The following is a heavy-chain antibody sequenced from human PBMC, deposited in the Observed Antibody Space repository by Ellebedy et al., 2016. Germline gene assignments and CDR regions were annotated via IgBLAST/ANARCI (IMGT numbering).Heavy chain of an antibody. Sequence: GESLKISXAASGLTFSDYYMSWIRQAPGKGLEWVSYISSRSSYTNYADSVKGRFTISGDKAKNSLYLQMNSLRAEDTAVYYCARFLNKSESRSSLSPYYYGLDVWGQGTTVTVSS. V-gene: IGHV3-11*03. D-gene: IGHD3-10*01. CDR1: GLTFSDYY. J-gene: IGHJ6*02. CDR3: ARFLNKSESRSSLSPYYYGLDV. CDR2: ISSRSSYT.